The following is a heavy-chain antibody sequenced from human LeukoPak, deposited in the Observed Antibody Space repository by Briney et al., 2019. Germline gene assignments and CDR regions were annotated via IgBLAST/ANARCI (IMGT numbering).Heavy chain of an antibody. CDR2: IYHSGST. V-gene: IGHV4-38-2*02. Sequence: SETLSLTCTVSGYSISSGYYWGWIRQPPGKGLEWIGSIYHSGSTYYNPSLKSRVTISVDTSKNQFSLKLSSVTAADTAVYYCARGGGLRYFDWPLLTPRYYYYYMDVWGKGTTVTVSS. CDR1: GYSISSGYY. D-gene: IGHD3-9*01. J-gene: IGHJ6*03. CDR3: ARGGGLRYFDWPLLTPRYYYYYMDV.